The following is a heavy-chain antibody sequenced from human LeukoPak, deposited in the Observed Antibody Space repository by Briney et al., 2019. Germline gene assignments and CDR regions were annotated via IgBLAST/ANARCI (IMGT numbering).Heavy chain of an antibody. CDR2: ISSSSRTI. V-gene: IGHV3-48*02. D-gene: IGHD2-21*02. Sequence: PGRSLRLSCGASGFTFSRFSMNWVRQAPGKGLEWVSYISSSSRTIYYADSVKGRFTISRDNAKNSLYLQMNSLRDEDTAVYYCAPWGAYCGGDCYPSNYYGMDVWGQGTTVTVSS. CDR3: APWGAYCGGDCYPSNYYGMDV. J-gene: IGHJ6*02. CDR1: GFTFSRFS.